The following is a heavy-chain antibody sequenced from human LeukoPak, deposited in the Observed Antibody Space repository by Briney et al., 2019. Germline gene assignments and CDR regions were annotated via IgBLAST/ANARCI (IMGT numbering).Heavy chain of an antibody. CDR3: ARDASGSSIGLIDF. CDR2: ISTSSTYI. V-gene: IGHV3-21*01. Sequence: PGGSLRLSCAASGFTFSSYWMHWVRQDPGKGLEWVSYISTSSTYIYYADLVRGRFSISRDNAKNSLYLHMNSLKADDTAVYYCARDASGSSIGLIDFWGQGTLVTVSS. D-gene: IGHD1-26*01. CDR1: GFTFSSYW. J-gene: IGHJ4*02.